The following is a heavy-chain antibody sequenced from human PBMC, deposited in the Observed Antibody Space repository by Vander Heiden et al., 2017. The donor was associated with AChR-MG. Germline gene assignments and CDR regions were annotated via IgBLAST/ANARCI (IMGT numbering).Heavy chain of an antibody. CDR1: GFTFDDNA. CDR2: ISWNSGSI. J-gene: IGHJ4*02. D-gene: IGHD1-26*01. V-gene: IGHV3-9*01. Sequence: EVQLVVSGGGLVQPGRSLRLSCAASGFTFDDNAMQWVRQDPGKGLEWVSGISWNSGSIGYADYVKGRFTISRDNAKNSLYLQMNSLRAEDTALYYCAKDMGFSGSYRFDYWGQGTLVTVSS. CDR3: AKDMGFSGSYRFDY.